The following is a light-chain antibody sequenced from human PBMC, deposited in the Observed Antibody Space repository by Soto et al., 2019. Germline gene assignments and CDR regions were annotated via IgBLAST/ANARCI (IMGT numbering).Light chain of an antibody. CDR1: QSVSSY. Sequence: EIVLTQSPATLSLSPGEGATVSCRASQSVSSYLAWYQQKPGQTPRLLIYDASNRATDIPARFSGSGSGTDFTLTISSLEPEDFAVDYCQQRSNWPVTFGQGTRVEIK. V-gene: IGKV3-11*01. CDR3: QQRSNWPVT. J-gene: IGKJ1*01. CDR2: DAS.